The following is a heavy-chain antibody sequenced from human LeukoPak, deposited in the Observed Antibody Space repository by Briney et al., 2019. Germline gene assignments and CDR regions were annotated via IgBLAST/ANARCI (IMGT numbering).Heavy chain of an antibody. Sequence: SVKVSCKASGYTFTSYGISWVRQAPGQGLEWMGRIIPILGIANYAQKFQGRVTITADKSTSTAYMELSSLRSEDTAVYYCARARLEPQYYGMDVWGQGTTVTVSS. CDR1: GYTFTSYG. CDR2: IIPILGIA. D-gene: IGHD1-1*01. J-gene: IGHJ6*02. V-gene: IGHV1-69*04. CDR3: ARARLEPQYYGMDV.